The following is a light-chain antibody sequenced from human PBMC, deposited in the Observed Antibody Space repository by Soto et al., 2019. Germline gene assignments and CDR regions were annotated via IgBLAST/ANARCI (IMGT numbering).Light chain of an antibody. V-gene: IGKV3-20*01. Sequence: EIVLTHSPCTLSLSPGERAAGSCRASQSVSNNYLAWYQQKPGQAPRLLIYDASTRATGTPARFSGSGSGTDFTLTISRLEPEDFAVYYCQQYGSSRTFGQGTKVDIK. CDR2: DAS. CDR3: QQYGSSRT. CDR1: QSVSNNY. J-gene: IGKJ1*01.